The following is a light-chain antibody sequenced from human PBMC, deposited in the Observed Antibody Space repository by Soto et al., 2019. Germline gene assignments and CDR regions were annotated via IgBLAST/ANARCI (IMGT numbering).Light chain of an antibody. CDR2: AAS. CDR3: QQLSSYPVT. J-gene: IGKJ1*01. Sequence: DIQMTQSPSTLSASVGDRVAITCRASQRISSWLAWYQQKPGKAPNLLIYAASSLQRGVPSRFSGSGSGTDFTLTIRSLQPEDFATYHCQQLSSYPVTFGQGTKVDIK. V-gene: IGKV1-5*01. CDR1: QRISSW.